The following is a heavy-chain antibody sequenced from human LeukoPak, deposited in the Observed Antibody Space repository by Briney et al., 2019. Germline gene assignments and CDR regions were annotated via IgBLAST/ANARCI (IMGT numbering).Heavy chain of an antibody. D-gene: IGHD3-9*01. CDR2: INPNSGGT. J-gene: IGHJ6*02. CDR3: ARELFDWLLSMDTYYYYGMDV. Sequence: ASVNVSCKASGYTFTGYYMHWVRQAPGQGLEWMGWINPNSGGTNYAQKFQGRVTMTRDTSISTAYMELSRLRSDDTAVYYCARELFDWLLSMDTYYYYGMDVWGQGTTVTVSS. V-gene: IGHV1-2*02. CDR1: GYTFTGYY.